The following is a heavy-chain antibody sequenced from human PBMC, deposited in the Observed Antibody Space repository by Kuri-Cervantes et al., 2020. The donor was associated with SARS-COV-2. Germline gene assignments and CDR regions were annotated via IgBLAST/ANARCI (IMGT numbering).Heavy chain of an antibody. CDR2: INPDGSYK. J-gene: IGHJ4*02. V-gene: IGHV3-74*01. CDR1: GFTFSGHW. Sequence: SLKISCAASGFTFSGHWIHWGRQAQGKGRVWVSRINPDGSYKNNADSVKGLFTLSRDNAKNMLFLQMNRLRAEDTAVYYCIRDGDHWNFDYWGQGTLVTVSS. D-gene: IGHD1-1*01. CDR3: IRDGDHWNFDY.